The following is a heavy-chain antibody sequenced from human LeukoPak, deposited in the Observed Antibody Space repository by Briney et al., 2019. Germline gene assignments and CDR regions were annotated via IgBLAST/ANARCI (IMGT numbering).Heavy chain of an antibody. CDR1: GFTVSSNY. D-gene: IGHD3-22*01. V-gene: IGHV3-53*01. CDR2: IYSGGST. CDR3: ARGPYYYDGSAYDYYGMDV. J-gene: IGHJ6*02. Sequence: PGGSLRLSCAASGFTVSSNYMSWVRQAPGKGLEWVSVIYSGGSTYYADSVKGRFTISRDNSKNTVYLQTNSLRAEDTAVYYCARGPYYYDGSAYDYYGMDVWGQGTTVTVSS.